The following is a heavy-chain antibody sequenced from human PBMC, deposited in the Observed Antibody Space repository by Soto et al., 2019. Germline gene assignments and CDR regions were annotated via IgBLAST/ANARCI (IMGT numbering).Heavy chain of an antibody. CDR1: VFTVSSNY. CDR2: IYSGGST. J-gene: IGHJ5*02. Sequence: WLSXRLSCSSSVFTVSSNYIILFRQAPGKGLEWVSVIYSGGSTYYADSVKGRFTISRDNSKNTLYLQMNSLRAEDTAVYYCARSVEASSGEDWLETWGQRTLV. V-gene: IGHV3-53*01. D-gene: IGHD3-10*01. CDR3: ARSVEASSGEDWLET.